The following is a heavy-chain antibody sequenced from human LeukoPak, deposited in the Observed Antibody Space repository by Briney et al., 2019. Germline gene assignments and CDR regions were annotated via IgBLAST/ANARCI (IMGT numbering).Heavy chain of an antibody. CDR2: IIPIFGTA. D-gene: IGHD6-13*01. Sequence: ASVKVSCKASGGTFSSYAISWVRQAPGQGLEWMGGIIPIFGTANYAQKFQGRVTITADESTSTAYMELSSLRSGDTAVYYCASRGAAAGTYYYYGMDVWGQGTTVTVSS. J-gene: IGHJ6*02. CDR1: GGTFSSYA. V-gene: IGHV1-69*01. CDR3: ASRGAAAGTYYYYGMDV.